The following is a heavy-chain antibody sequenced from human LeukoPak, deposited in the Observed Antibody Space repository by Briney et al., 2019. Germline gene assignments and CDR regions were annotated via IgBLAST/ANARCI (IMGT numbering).Heavy chain of an antibody. V-gene: IGHV1-46*01. CDR3: ARDLDLCSSGVYYFDY. CDR1: GYTFTSYY. CDR2: INPSGGST. D-gene: IGHD6-19*01. J-gene: IGHJ4*02. Sequence: GASVKVSCKASGYTFTSYYMHWVRQAPGQGLEWMGIINPSGGSTSYAQKFQGRVTMTRDTSTSTVYMELSSLRSEDTAVYYCARDLDLCSSGVYYFDYWGQGTLVTVSS.